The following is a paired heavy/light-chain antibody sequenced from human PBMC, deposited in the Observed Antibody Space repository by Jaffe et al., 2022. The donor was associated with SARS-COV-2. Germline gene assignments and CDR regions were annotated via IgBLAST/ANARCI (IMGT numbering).Light chain of an antibody. CDR3: QQYGSSST. Sequence: EIVLTQSPGTLSLSPGERATLSCRASQSVSSSYLAWYQQKPGQAPRLLIYGASSRATGIPDRFSGSGSGTDFTLTISRLEPEDFAVYYCQQYGSSSTFGQGTKVEIK. CDR1: QSVSSSY. CDR2: GAS. V-gene: IGKV3-20*01. J-gene: IGKJ1*01.
Heavy chain of an antibody. CDR2: IKSKTDGGTT. J-gene: IGHJ6*02. CDR3: TTEGTQKESITMVRGGSRYYYYGMDV. CDR1: GFTFSNAW. D-gene: IGHD3-10*01. V-gene: IGHV3-15*01. Sequence: EVQLVESGGGLVKPGGSLRLSCAASGFTFSNAWMSWVRQAPGKGLEWVGRIKSKTDGGTTDYAAPVKGRFTISRDDSKNTLYLQMNSLKTEDTAVYYCTTEGTQKESITMVRGGSRYYYYGMDVWGQGTTVTVSS.